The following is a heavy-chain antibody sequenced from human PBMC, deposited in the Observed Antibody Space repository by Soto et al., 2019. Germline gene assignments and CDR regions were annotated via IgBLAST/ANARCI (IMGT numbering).Heavy chain of an antibody. Sequence: QVQLVQSGAEVKKPGASVKVSCKASGYTFTSYGVSWVRQAPGQGLEWMGWISAYNGNTKYAQKLQGRVTMTTDTSTNTAYMDLRSLRSDDTVVYYCARDSTPVDYWGQGTLVTVSS. CDR1: GYTFTSYG. CDR2: ISAYNGNT. CDR3: ARDSTPVDY. V-gene: IGHV1-18*01. J-gene: IGHJ4*02.